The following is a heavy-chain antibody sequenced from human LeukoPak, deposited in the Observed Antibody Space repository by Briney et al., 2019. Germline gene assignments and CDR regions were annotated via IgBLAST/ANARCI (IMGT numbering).Heavy chain of an antibody. V-gene: IGHV3-23*01. CDR2: ISGSGGST. Sequence: GGSLRLSRAASGFTFSSYAMSWVRQAPGKGLEWVSAISGSGGSTYYADSVKGRFTISRDISKNTLYLQMNSLRAEDTAVYYCAKKPTVVTEYYFDYWGQGTLVTVSS. CDR3: AKKPTVVTEYYFDY. J-gene: IGHJ4*02. D-gene: IGHD4-23*01. CDR1: GFTFSSYA.